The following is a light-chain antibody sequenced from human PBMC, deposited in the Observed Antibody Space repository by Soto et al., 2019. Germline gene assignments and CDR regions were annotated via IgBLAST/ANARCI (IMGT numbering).Light chain of an antibody. CDR2: GAS. J-gene: IGKJ2*01. CDR3: QQYNNWPSGYT. CDR1: QSVSSN. V-gene: IGKV3-15*01. Sequence: EIVMTQSPATLSESPGERATLSCRASQSVSSNLAWYQQKPGQAPGLLIYGASTRTTGIPARFSGSGSGTEFTLTISSLQSEDFAVYYCQQYNNWPSGYTFGQGTKLEIK.